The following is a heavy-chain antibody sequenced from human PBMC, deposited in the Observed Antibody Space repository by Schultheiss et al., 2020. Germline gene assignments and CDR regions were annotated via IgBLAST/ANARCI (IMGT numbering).Heavy chain of an antibody. CDR2: VYNSGNT. V-gene: IGHV4-61*05. J-gene: IGHJ1*01. Sequence: SQTLSLTCTVSGGSISSSSYFWGWIRQSPGKGLEWLGYVYNSGNTIYNPSVESRVTISVDTSKNQFSLKLSSVTAADTAVYYCARQVAAAGSPEYFQHWGQGTLVTVSS. D-gene: IGHD6-13*01. CDR1: GGSISSSSYF. CDR3: ARQVAAAGSPEYFQH.